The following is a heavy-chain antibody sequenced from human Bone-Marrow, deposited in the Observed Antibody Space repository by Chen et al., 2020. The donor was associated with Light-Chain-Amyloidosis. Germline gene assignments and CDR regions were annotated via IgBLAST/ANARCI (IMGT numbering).Heavy chain of an antibody. J-gene: IGHJ4*02. Sequence: EVQLVETGGGLIQPGGSLRLTCAASGLTVSSNNLSWVRQATGKGQEWVSGIYGGGSTYYADSVKSQFTISRDNSKNTLYLQMNSLRAEDTAVYYCAREMLAAAGYWGQGTLVTVSS. D-gene: IGHD6-13*01. CDR3: AREMLAAAGY. V-gene: IGHV3-53*02. CDR1: GLTVSSNN. CDR2: IYGGGST.